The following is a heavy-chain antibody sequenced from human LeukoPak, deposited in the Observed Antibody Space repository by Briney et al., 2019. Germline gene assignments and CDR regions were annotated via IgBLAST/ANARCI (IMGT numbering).Heavy chain of an antibody. D-gene: IGHD3-10*01. CDR1: GGSFSGYY. Sequence: SETLSLTCAVYGGSFSGYYWSWIRQPPGKGLEWIGEINHSGSTNYNRSLKSRVTISVDTSKNQFSLKLSSVTAADTAVYYCARATITMVRGVIKYYFDYWGQGTLVTVSS. J-gene: IGHJ4*02. CDR3: ARATITMVRGVIKYYFDY. V-gene: IGHV4-34*01. CDR2: INHSGST.